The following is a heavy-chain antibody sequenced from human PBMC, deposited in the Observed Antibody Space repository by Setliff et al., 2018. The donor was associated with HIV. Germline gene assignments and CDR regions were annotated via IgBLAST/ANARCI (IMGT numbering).Heavy chain of an antibody. V-gene: IGHV1-18*01. CDR1: GYTFSRYG. CDR3: ATIREYYYDSSGQEYFQH. J-gene: IGHJ1*01. Sequence: ASVKVSCKTSGYTFSRYGFSWVRQAPGQGLEWMGWISAYNLNTNYAQKFQGRVTMTTDTSASTGYMELRSLTSEDTAMYYCATIREYYYDSSGQEYFQHWGHGTLVTVSS. D-gene: IGHD3-22*01. CDR2: ISAYNLNT.